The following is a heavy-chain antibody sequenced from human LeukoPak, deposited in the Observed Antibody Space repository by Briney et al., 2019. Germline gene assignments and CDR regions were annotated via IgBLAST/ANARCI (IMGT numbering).Heavy chain of an antibody. CDR3: AKVEGFYDGSGFYFDR. Sequence: PGGSLRLSCAASGFTVSSNYMGWVRQAPGKGLEWVSVIYSGGATYYADSVKGRFTISRDNSKNTLNLQLNSLRAEDTAVYYCAKVEGFYDGSGFYFDRWGQGTLVTVSS. CDR1: GFTVSSNY. V-gene: IGHV3-66*01. CDR2: IYSGGAT. J-gene: IGHJ4*02. D-gene: IGHD3-22*01.